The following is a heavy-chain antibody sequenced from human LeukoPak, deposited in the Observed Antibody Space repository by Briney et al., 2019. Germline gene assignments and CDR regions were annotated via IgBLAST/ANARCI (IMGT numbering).Heavy chain of an antibody. CDR1: GFTFSNYA. CDR2: ISGSGGRT. CDR3: AKDGYSSGWPPEYFQH. V-gene: IGHV3-23*01. J-gene: IGHJ1*01. D-gene: IGHD6-19*01. Sequence: TGGSLGLSCAASGFTFSNYAMSWVRQAPGKGLEWVSVISGSGGRTYYADSVKRRFTISRDNSKNTLYLQMDSLRAEDTAIYYCAKDGYSSGWPPEYFQHWGQGTLVTVSS.